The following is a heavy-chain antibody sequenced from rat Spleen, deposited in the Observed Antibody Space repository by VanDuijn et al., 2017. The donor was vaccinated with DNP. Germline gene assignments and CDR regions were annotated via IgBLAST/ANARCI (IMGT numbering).Heavy chain of an antibody. J-gene: IGHJ1*01. CDR2: INTDGDIT. V-gene: IGHV5-58*01. CDR3: TRRRSYCNFDF. CDR1: GFTFSGYW. Sequence: EVQLVETGGGLVQPGRSLKLSCVASGFTFSGYWMYWIRQVPGKGLEWVASINTDGDITYYPDSVKGRFTVSRDNAKSTLYLQMDSLRSEDTATHYCTRRRSYCNFDFWGPGTMVTVSS.